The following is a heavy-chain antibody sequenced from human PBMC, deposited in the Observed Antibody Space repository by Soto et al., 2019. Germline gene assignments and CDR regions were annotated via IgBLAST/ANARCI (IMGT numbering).Heavy chain of an antibody. CDR3: AREDNRTSWAFDC. J-gene: IGHJ4*02. CDR1: GFSFSGFW. D-gene: IGHD2-2*01. V-gene: IGHV3-7*03. Sequence: GGSLRLSCAASGFSFSGFWMNWIRQTPGKGLECVATIKPDGSDIYYVDSVKGRFTISRDNAKNSLFLQMNNLRAEDTAMYYCAREDNRTSWAFDCWGQGTLVTVSS. CDR2: IKPDGSDI.